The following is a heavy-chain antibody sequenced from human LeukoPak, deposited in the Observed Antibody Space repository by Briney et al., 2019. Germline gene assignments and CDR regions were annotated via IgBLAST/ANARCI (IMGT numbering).Heavy chain of an antibody. V-gene: IGHV4-34*01. CDR2: INHSGST. CDR1: GGSFSGYY. J-gene: IGHJ5*02. Sequence: SETLSLTCAVYGGSFSGYYWSWIRQPPGKGLEWIGEINHSGSTNYNPSLKSRVTISVDTSKSQFSPKLSSVTAADTAVYYCARDWGSGWYRWFDPWGQGTLVTVSS. D-gene: IGHD6-19*01. CDR3: ARDWGSGWYRWFDP.